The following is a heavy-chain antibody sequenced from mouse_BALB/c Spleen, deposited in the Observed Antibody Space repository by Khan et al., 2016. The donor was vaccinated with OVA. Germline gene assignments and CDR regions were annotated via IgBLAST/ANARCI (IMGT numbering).Heavy chain of an antibody. V-gene: IGHV1-77*01. J-gene: IGHJ3*01. D-gene: IGHD1-2*01. Sequence: VHLQQSGAELARPGASVKLSCKASGYTFTDYYINWVKQRTGQGLEWIGEISPGSGDPYYNERFKGKATLTADKSSRTAYMQLSSLTSEASAVYFWARRNCFGYTFAYWGQGTLVTVSS. CDR2: ISPGSGDP. CDR1: GYTFTDYY. CDR3: ARRNCFGYTFAY.